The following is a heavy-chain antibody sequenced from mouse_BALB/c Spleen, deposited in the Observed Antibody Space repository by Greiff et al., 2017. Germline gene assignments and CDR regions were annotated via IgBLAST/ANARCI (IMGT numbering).Heavy chain of an antibody. J-gene: IGHJ3*01. CDR3: ARGTARATAWFAY. Sequence: QVQLKQSGAELARPGASVKMSCKASGYTFTSYTMHWVKQRPGQGLEWIGYINPSSGYTNYNQKFKDKATLTADKSSSTAYMQLSSLTSEDSAVYYCARGTARATAWFAYWGQGTLVTVSA. V-gene: IGHV1-4*01. CDR1: GYTFTSYT. D-gene: IGHD3-2*01. CDR2: INPSSGYT.